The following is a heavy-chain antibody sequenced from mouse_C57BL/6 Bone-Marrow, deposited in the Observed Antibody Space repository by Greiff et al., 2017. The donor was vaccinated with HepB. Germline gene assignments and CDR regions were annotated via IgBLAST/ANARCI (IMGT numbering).Heavy chain of an antibody. D-gene: IGHD1-1*01. J-gene: IGHJ2*01. V-gene: IGHV1-81*01. Sequence: QVQLKQSGAELARPGASVKLSCKASGYTFTSYGISWVKQRTGQGLVWIGEIYPRSGNTYYNEKFKGKATLTADKSSSTAYMELRSLTSEDSAVYFCANYYGSSYVGYYFDYWGQGTTLTVSS. CDR1: GYTFTSYG. CDR2: IYPRSGNT. CDR3: ANYYGSSYVGYYFDY.